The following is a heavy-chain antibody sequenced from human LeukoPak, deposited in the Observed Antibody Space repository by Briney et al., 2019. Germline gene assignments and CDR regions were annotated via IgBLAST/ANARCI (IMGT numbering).Heavy chain of an antibody. D-gene: IGHD5-18*01. CDR2: IIPIFGTV. CDR1: GNTFSSYV. V-gene: IGHV1-69*13. CDR3: ARGTDTTMDYCAFDI. Sequence: SVKVSCKASGNTFSSYVISWVRQAPGKGLESMGGIIPIFGTVNYAQKFQGRVTITADESTSTAYMELSSLRSEDTSVYYCARGTDTTMDYCAFDIWGQGTMVTVSS. J-gene: IGHJ3*02.